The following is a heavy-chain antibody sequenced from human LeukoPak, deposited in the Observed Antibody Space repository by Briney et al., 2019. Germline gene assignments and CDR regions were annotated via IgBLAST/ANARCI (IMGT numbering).Heavy chain of an antibody. Sequence: GGSLRLSCAASGFTFSSYGMHWVRQAPGKGLEWVAFIRYDGSNKYYADSVKGRFTISRDNSKDTLYLQMNSLRAEDTAVYYCAKPRLRYFDWLSSLDYWGQGTLVTVSS. J-gene: IGHJ4*02. D-gene: IGHD3-9*01. V-gene: IGHV3-30*02. CDR1: GFTFSSYG. CDR3: AKPRLRYFDWLSSLDY. CDR2: IRYDGSNK.